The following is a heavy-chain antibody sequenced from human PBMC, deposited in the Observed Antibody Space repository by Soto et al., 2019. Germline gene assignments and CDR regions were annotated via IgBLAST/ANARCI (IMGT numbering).Heavy chain of an antibody. CDR1: GGSISSYY. Sequence: SETLSLTCTVSGGSISSYYWSWIRQPPGKGLEWIGYIYYSGSTNYNPSLKSRVTISVDTSKNQFSLKLSSVTAADTAVYYCARDNGGSFDYWGQGTLVTVSS. CDR3: ARDNGGSFDY. J-gene: IGHJ4*02. V-gene: IGHV4-59*01. CDR2: IYYSGST. D-gene: IGHD1-26*01.